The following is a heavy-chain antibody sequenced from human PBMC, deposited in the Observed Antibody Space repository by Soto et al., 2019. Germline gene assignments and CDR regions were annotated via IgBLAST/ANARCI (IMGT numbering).Heavy chain of an antibody. V-gene: IGHV1-18*01. Sequence: QVQLVQSGGEVKKPGASVKVSCKASGYTFTGYGVSWVRQAPGQGLEWMGWISAYNGNTDYAQKLQGRVTMTTDTSTSTAHMELTSLRSDDTAVYYCARDKSGAVTSPGDYWGQGTLVTVSS. CDR2: ISAYNGNT. CDR3: ARDKSGAVTSPGDY. D-gene: IGHD2-8*02. J-gene: IGHJ4*02. CDR1: GYTFTGYG.